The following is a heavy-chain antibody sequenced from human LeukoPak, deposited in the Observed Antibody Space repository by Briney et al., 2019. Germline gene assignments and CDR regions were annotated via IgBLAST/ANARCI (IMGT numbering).Heavy chain of an antibody. Sequence: GRSLRLSCAASGFTFSSYGMHWGRQAPGKGLEWVAVIWYDGSNKYYADSVKGRFTISRDNSKNTLYLQMNSLRAEDTAVYYCARDRDNIVATIPTFDYWGQGTLVTVSS. CDR1: GFTFSSYG. D-gene: IGHD5-12*01. CDR2: IWYDGSNK. CDR3: ARDRDNIVATIPTFDY. V-gene: IGHV3-33*01. J-gene: IGHJ4*02.